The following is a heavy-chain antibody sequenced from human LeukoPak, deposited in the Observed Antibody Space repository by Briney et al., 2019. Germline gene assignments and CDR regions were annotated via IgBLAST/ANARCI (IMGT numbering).Heavy chain of an antibody. D-gene: IGHD5-12*01. CDR2: IRSKANSYAT. CDR1: GFTFSGSA. Sequence: PGGSLRLSCAASGFTFSGSAMHWVRQASGKGLEWVGRIRSKANSYATAYAASVRGRFTISRDDSKNTAYLQMNSLKTEDTAVHYCTRRMTRAWPDYFDYWGQGTLVTVSS. V-gene: IGHV3-73*01. CDR3: TRRMTRAWPDYFDY. J-gene: IGHJ4*02.